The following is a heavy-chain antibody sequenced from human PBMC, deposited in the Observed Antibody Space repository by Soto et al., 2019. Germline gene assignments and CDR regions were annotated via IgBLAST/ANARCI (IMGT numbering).Heavy chain of an antibody. Sequence: HPGGSLKLSCAASGFSFSSHWMTWVRQAPGKGLEWVANIKKDGSEKYYVDSVKGRFTISRDNAKNSLYLQMNSLRAEDTAVYYCAKVVVPPGWYFDLWGRGTLVTVSS. J-gene: IGHJ2*01. CDR2: IKKDGSEK. CDR1: GFSFSSHW. CDR3: AKVVVPPGWYFDL. V-gene: IGHV3-7*01. D-gene: IGHD2-15*01.